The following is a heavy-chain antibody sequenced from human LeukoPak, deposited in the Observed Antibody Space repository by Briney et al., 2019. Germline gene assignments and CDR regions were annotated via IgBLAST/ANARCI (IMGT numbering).Heavy chain of an antibody. J-gene: IGHJ4*02. CDR2: INPKSGGT. Sequence: ASVKVSCKASGYTFTGYYMHWVRQAPGQGLEWMGWINPKSGGTNYAQKFQGRGTMTRNTSISTAYMELSRLRSDDTAVYYCARDPLGDEDDYWGQGTLVTVSS. D-gene: IGHD2-21*02. V-gene: IGHV1-2*02. CDR3: ARDPLGDEDDY. CDR1: GYTFTGYY.